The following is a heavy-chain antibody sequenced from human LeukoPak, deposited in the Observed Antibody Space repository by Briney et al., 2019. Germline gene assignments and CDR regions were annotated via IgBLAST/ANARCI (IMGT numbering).Heavy chain of an antibody. V-gene: IGHV3-21*01. CDR1: GFTFSNYS. J-gene: IGHJ4*02. D-gene: IGHD5-18*01. CDR2: ISSSSSYI. Sequence: GGSLRLSCAASGFTFSNYSMNWVRQAPGKGLEWVSSISSSSSYIYYADSVKGRFTISRDNAKNSLYLQMNSLRAEDTAVYYCARDRAAMEAFDYWGQGTLVTVSS. CDR3: ARDRAAMEAFDY.